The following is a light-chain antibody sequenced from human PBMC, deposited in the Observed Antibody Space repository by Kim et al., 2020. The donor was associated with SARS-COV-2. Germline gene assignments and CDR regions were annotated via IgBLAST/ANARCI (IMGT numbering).Light chain of an antibody. CDR3: HQYAYSPLT. Sequence: ELVLTQSPGTLSLSPGEGATLSCRASHSVGNNYLAWYQHIPGQAPRLLIYNAASRATGIPDRFRASGSGTDFTLTINRLEPDDFAVYYCHQYAYSPLTFGGGTTVDIQ. CDR1: HSVGNNY. J-gene: IGKJ4*01. V-gene: IGKV3-20*01. CDR2: NAA.